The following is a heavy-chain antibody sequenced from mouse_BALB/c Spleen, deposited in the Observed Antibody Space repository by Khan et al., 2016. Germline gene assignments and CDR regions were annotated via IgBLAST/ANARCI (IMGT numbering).Heavy chain of an antibody. J-gene: IGHJ4*01. V-gene: IGHV3-2*02. D-gene: IGHD1-2*01. CDR2: ITYSGST. CDR3: STTTPMDY. Sequence: QLEESGPGLVKPSQSLSLTCTVTGHSITSDYAWNWIRQFPGNKLEWMGYITYSGSTSYTPSLKSRISITRDTSKNQFFLQLNAVTTEDTATYYCSTTTPMDYWGQGTSVTVSS. CDR1: GHSITSDYA.